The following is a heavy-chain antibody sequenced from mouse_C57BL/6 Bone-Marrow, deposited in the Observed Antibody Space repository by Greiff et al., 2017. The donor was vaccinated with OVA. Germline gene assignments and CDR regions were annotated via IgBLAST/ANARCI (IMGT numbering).Heavy chain of an antibody. CDR1: GYTFTSYG. D-gene: IGHD1-1*01. Sequence: QVQLQQSGAELARPGASVKLSCKASGYTFTSYGISWVKQRTGQGLEWIGEIYPRSGHTYYNEKFKGKATLTADKSSSTAYMELRSLTSEDSSVYFCARGEFYYYGSSEYYFDYWGQGTTLTVSS. J-gene: IGHJ2*01. V-gene: IGHV1-81*01. CDR3: ARGEFYYYGSSEYYFDY. CDR2: IYPRSGHT.